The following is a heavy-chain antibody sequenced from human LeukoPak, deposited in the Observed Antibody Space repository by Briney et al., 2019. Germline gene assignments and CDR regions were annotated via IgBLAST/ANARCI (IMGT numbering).Heavy chain of an antibody. CDR3: ARGPGGGSRNWFGP. J-gene: IGHJ5*02. D-gene: IGHD2-15*01. V-gene: IGHV4-61*01. Sequence: SETLSLTCTVSGGSVSSGSYYWSWIRQPPGKGLEWIGYIYYSGSTNYNPSLKSRVTISVDTSKNQFSLKLSSVTAADTAVYYCARGPGGGSRNWFGPWGQGTLVTVSS. CDR1: GGSVSSGSYY. CDR2: IYYSGST.